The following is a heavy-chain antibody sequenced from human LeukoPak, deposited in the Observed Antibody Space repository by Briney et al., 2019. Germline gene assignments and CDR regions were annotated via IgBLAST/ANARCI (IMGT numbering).Heavy chain of an antibody. D-gene: IGHD3-10*01. CDR2: IIPIFGTA. J-gene: IGHJ6*03. CDR1: GGTFSSYA. Sequence: GASVKVSCKASGGTFSSYAISWVRQAPGQGLEWMGGIIPIFGTANYAQKFQGRVTITADESTSTAYMELSSLRSEDTAVYYCARAWGYYGSGSYYNDYYYYYMDVWGKGTTVTISS. CDR3: ARAWGYYGSGSYYNDYYYYYMDV. V-gene: IGHV1-69*13.